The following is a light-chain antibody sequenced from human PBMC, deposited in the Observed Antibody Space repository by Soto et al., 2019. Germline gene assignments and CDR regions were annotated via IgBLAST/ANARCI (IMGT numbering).Light chain of an antibody. Sequence: EIVMTHSPATLSVSPCERATLSFRASQSVSSNLAWYQQKPGQAPRLLIYGASTRATGIPDRFSGSGSGTDFTLTISRLEPEDFAVYYCQQYGSSGTFGQGTKVDIK. J-gene: IGKJ1*01. V-gene: IGKV3-20*01. CDR1: QSVSSN. CDR3: QQYGSSGT. CDR2: GAS.